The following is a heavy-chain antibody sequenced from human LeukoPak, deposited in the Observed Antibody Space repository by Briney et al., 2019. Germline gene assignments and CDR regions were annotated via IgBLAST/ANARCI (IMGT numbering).Heavy chain of an antibody. V-gene: IGHV1-69*02. J-gene: IGHJ4*02. CDR2: IIPILGIA. CDR3: ARGSGSGSYYNELGGYY. CDR1: GGTFSSYT. D-gene: IGHD3-10*01. Sequence: SVKVSCKASGGTFSSYTISWVRQAPGQGLEWMGRIIPILGIANYAQKFQGRATITADKSTSTAYMELSSLRSEDTAVYYCARGSGSGSYYNELGGYYWGQGTLVTVSS.